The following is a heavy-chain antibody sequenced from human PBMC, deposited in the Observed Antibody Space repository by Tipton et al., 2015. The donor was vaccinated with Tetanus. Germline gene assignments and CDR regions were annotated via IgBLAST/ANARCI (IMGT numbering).Heavy chain of an antibody. CDR2: IYTTT. D-gene: IGHD5-12*01. CDR1: GFTISSYW. V-gene: IGHV3-74*01. Sequence: SLRLSCEASGFTISSYWMHWVRQAPGKGLVWVSRIYTTTTXXXXXXGRFTXSRDNAKNTLFLQMNNLRGDDTAVYYRVRGGSGYGNFDSWGQGTLVTISS. J-gene: IGHJ4*02. CDR3: VRGGSGYGNFDS.